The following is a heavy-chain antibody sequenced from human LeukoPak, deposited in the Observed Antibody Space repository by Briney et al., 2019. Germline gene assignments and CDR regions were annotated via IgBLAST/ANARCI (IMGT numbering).Heavy chain of an antibody. Sequence: GGSLRLSCAASGFTFSSYGMHWVRQAPGKGLEWVAVIWYDGSNKYYADSVKGRFTISRDNSKNTLYLQMNSLRAEDTAVYYCAKSQTRMTTVTPHDYWGPGTLVTVSS. J-gene: IGHJ4*02. D-gene: IGHD4-17*01. CDR1: GFTFSSYG. CDR2: IWYDGSNK. V-gene: IGHV3-33*06. CDR3: AKSQTRMTTVTPHDY.